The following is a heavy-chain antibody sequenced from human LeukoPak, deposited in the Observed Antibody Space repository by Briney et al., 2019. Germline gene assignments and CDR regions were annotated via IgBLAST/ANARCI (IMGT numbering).Heavy chain of an antibody. CDR1: GYSFTNYW. CDR2: IDPSDSYT. Sequence: GESLKISCNGSGYSFTNYWNSWVRQMPGKGLEWMGRIDPSDSYTNYSPSFQGHVTISADKSSSTAYLQWSSLRAADTAMYYCATRGYSYGPFDYWGQGSLVTVSS. D-gene: IGHD5-18*01. J-gene: IGHJ4*02. CDR3: ATRGYSYGPFDY. V-gene: IGHV5-10-1*01.